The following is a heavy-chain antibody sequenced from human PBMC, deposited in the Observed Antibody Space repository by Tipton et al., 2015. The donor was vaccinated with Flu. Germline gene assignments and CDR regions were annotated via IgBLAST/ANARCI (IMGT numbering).Heavy chain of an antibody. D-gene: IGHD1-26*01. Sequence: QSGPEVKKPGASVKVSCRASGYTFTGYGITWVRQAPGQGLEWMGGVTVYNGNINYAQKFQGRVTMTTDTSTSTAYMELRSLTSDDTAVYYCARGEAWFDPWGQGTLVTVSS. J-gene: IGHJ5*02. V-gene: IGHV1-18*01. CDR2: VTVYNGNI. CDR1: GYTFTGYG. CDR3: ARGEAWFDP.